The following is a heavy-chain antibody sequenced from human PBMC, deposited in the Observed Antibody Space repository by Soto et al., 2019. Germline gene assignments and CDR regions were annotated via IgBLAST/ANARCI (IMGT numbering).Heavy chain of an antibody. D-gene: IGHD3-22*01. CDR2: ISWNSGRI. Sequence: EVQLVESGGGLVQPGRSLRLSCAASGFTFEDYAMYWVRQPPGKGLEWVSGISWNSGRIDYADSVKGRFTIARDNAKNSLYLQMNSLRPEDTAFDYCAKQAYQYDSGGLYGPMDSWGQGTMVTVSS. J-gene: IGHJ3*02. CDR3: AKQAYQYDSGGLYGPMDS. V-gene: IGHV3-9*01. CDR1: GFTFEDYA.